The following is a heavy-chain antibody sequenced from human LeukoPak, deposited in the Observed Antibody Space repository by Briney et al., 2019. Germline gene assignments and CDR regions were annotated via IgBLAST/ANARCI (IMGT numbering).Heavy chain of an antibody. V-gene: IGHV4-4*07. CDR1: GGSISGYY. CDR3: ARDNSDYYDSSGYYMDV. Sequence: SETLSLTCTVSGGSISGYYWSWIRQPAGKGLEWIGRIYTSGSTNYNPSLKSRVTISVDTSKNQFSLKLSSVTAADTAVYYCARDNSDYYDSSGYYMDVWGKGTTVTVSS. D-gene: IGHD3-22*01. CDR2: IYTSGST. J-gene: IGHJ6*03.